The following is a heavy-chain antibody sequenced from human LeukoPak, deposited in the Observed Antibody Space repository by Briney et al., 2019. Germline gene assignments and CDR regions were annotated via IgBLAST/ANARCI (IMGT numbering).Heavy chain of an antibody. J-gene: IGHJ3*02. V-gene: IGHV2-70*04. CDR3: ARIDDNKSSDAFDI. Sequence: SGPALVHPTPPLTLTCTFSGFSLGTSGMRVSWIRQPPEKALEWLARIDWDDDKFYNTSLKTRLTISKDTSKNQVVLTMTNMDPVDTATYYCARIDDNKSSDAFDIWGQGTMVTVSS. D-gene: IGHD1-1*01. CDR2: IDWDDDK. CDR1: GFSLGTSGMR.